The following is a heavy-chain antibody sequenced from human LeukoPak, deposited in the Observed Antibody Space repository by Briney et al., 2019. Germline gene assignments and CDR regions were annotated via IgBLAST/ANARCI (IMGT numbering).Heavy chain of an antibody. CDR3: ARVVWWLQFRYFDY. J-gene: IGHJ4*02. V-gene: IGHV4-34*01. CDR2: INHSGST. CDR1: GGSFSGYY. D-gene: IGHD5-24*01. Sequence: SETLSLTCAVYGGSFSGYYWSWIRQPPGKGLEWIGEINHSGSTNYNPSLKSRVTISVDTSKNQFSLKLSSVTAADTAVYYCARVVWWLQFRYFDYWGQGTLVTVSS.